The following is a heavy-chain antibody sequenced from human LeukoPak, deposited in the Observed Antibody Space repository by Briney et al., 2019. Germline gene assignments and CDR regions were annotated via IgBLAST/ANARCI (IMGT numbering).Heavy chain of an antibody. D-gene: IGHD3-10*01. CDR3: ARSSNGGGDFDY. Sequence: ASVKVSCKASGGTFSSYAISWVRQAPGQGLEWRGGVIPIFGTANYAQKFQGRVTITTDESTSTAYMELSSLRSEDTAVYYCARSSNGGGDFDYWGQGTLVTVSS. CDR1: GGTFSSYA. J-gene: IGHJ4*02. V-gene: IGHV1-69*05. CDR2: VIPIFGTA.